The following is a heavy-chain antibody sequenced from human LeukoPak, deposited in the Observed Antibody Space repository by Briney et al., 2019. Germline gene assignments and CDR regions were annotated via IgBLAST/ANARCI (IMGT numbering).Heavy chain of an antibody. CDR1: GGSISGSSYY. CDR2: IYSSGST. Sequence: SETLSLTCTVSGGSISGSSYYWGWIRQPPGKGLEWIGSIYSSGSTYFNPSLKSRVTISVDRSTNKFSLRLSSVPAADTAVYYCARHHDYGDYFYYGMDVWGQGTTVTVSS. V-gene: IGHV4-39*01. CDR3: ARHHDYGDYFYYGMDV. D-gene: IGHD4-17*01. J-gene: IGHJ6*02.